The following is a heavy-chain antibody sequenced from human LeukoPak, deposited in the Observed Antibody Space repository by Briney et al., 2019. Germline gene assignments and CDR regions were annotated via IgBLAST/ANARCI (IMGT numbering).Heavy chain of an antibody. J-gene: IGHJ3*02. D-gene: IGHD5-12*01. V-gene: IGHV3-23*01. CDR3: AKGRDGYNSAFDI. CDR2: ISGSGGST. CDR1: GFTFSSYA. Sequence: GGSLRLSCAASGFTFSSYAMSWVRQAPGKGLEWVSGISGSGGSTYHADSVKGRFTISRENSKNTLYLQTNSLRAEDTAVYYCAKGRDGYNSAFDIWGQGTMVTVSS.